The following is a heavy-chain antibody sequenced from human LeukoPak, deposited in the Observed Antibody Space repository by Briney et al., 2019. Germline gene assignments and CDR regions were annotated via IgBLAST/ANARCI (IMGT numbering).Heavy chain of an antibody. V-gene: IGHV1-2*02. CDR1: GYTFTGYY. CDR2: INPNSGGT. Sequence: ASVKVSCKASGYTFTGYYMHWVRQAPGRGLEWMGWINPNSGGTNYAQKFQGRVTMTRDTSISTAYMELSRLRSDDTAVYYCAREWELGDYYWGQGTLVTVSS. CDR3: AREWELGDYY. D-gene: IGHD1-26*01. J-gene: IGHJ4*02.